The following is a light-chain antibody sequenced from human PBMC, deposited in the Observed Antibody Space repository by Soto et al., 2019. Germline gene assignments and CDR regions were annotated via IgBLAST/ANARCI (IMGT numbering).Light chain of an antibody. CDR3: QQLNSYPIT. V-gene: IGKV1-9*01. J-gene: IGKJ5*01. Sequence: DIQLTQSPSFLSASVGDRVTITCRASQGISSHLAWYQQQPGKAPKLLIYVASTLQSGVPSRFSGSGSGTEFTLSISGLQPEDFPSYYCQQLNSYPITLGQATRLEIK. CDR2: VAS. CDR1: QGISSH.